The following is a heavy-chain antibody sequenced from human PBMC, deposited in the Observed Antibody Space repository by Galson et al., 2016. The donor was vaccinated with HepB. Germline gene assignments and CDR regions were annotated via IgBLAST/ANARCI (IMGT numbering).Heavy chain of an antibody. J-gene: IGHJ4*02. D-gene: IGHD2-15*01. CDR3: ATFIAKHAGRGF. CDR2: IYYSGSN. V-gene: IGHV4-59*08. Sequence: ETLSLTCTVSGGSSSNDHWSWIRHPPGKGLEWIGHIYYSGSNKYNPSLERRLSISLDTANNQSSLKLTSVTAADTAVYYCATFIAKHAGRGFWGQGLLVTVSS. CDR1: GGSSSNDH.